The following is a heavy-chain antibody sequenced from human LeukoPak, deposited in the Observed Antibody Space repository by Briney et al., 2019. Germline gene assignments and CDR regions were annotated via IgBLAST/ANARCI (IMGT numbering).Heavy chain of an antibody. CDR3: ARWEGNGYYFDD. CDR2: IRQDGGEE. Sequence: GGSLRLSCAASGFTFSNYWMSWIRQAPGKGLEWVANIRQDGGEEYHVDSVKGRFTIFRDNAKNSLYLQMNSLRAEDTAVYYCARWEGNGYYFDDRGQGALVTVSS. J-gene: IGHJ4*02. D-gene: IGHD3-22*01. V-gene: IGHV3-7*01. CDR1: GFTFSNYW.